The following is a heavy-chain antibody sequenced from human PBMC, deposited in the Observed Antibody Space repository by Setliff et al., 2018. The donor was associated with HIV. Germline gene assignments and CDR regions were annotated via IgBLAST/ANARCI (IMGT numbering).Heavy chain of an antibody. V-gene: IGHV4-34*01. CDR1: GGSFSGYY. Sequence: SETLSLTCAVYGGSFSGYYWSWIRQPPGKGLEWIGEINHSGSTNYNPSLKSRVTISVDTSKNQFSLKLSSVTAADTAVYYCAIRGSSGWYVGGYFDYWGQGTLVTVTS. J-gene: IGHJ4*02. D-gene: IGHD6-19*01. CDR3: AIRGSSGWYVGGYFDY. CDR2: INHSGST.